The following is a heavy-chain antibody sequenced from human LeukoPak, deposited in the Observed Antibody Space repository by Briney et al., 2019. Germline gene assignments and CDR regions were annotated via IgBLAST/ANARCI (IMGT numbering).Heavy chain of an antibody. Sequence: SETLSLTCTVTGGSISSYYWSWIRQPPGKGLEWIGYIYYSGSTNYNPSLKSRVTISVDTSKNPFSLKLSSVTAADTAVYYCARFPPSSRDYWGQGTLVTVSS. V-gene: IGHV4-59*08. CDR3: ARFPPSSRDY. CDR1: GGSISSYY. CDR2: IYYSGST. J-gene: IGHJ4*02. D-gene: IGHD6-13*01.